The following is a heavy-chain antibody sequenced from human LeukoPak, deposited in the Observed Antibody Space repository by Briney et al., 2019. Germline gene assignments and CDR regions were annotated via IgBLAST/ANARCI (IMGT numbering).Heavy chain of an antibody. J-gene: IGHJ4*02. D-gene: IGHD5-18*01. CDR3: AKGAASRGYTYVAN. Sequence: GGSLRLSCAASAITFRTYAMIWVRQAPGEGLEWVSTVSGSGGSTYYADSVKGRFTISRDNSNNTLYLQMNSLRAEDTAVYYCAKGAASRGYTYVANWGQGTLVTVSS. CDR2: VSGSGGST. CDR1: AITFRTYA. V-gene: IGHV3-23*01.